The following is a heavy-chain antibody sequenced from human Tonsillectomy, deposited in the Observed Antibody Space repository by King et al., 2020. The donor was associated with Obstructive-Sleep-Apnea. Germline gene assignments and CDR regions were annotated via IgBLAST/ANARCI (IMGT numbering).Heavy chain of an antibody. J-gene: IGHJ5*02. CDR3: TVDIVATITFDP. V-gene: IGHV3-15*01. CDR2: IKSKTDGGTT. D-gene: IGHD5-12*01. Sequence: QLVQSGGGLVKPGGSLRLSCAVSGFTFSNAWMSWVRQAPGKGLEWVGRIKSKTDGGTTDYAAPVKGRFTISRDDSKNTLYLQMNSLKTEDTAVYYCTVDIVATITFDPWGQGTLVTVSS. CDR1: GFTFSNAW.